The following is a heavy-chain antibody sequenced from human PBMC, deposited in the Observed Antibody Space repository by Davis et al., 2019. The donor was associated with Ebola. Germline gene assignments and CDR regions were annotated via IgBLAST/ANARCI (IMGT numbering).Heavy chain of an antibody. J-gene: IGHJ4*02. V-gene: IGHV4-34*01. Sequence: PSETLSLTCAVYGGSFSGYYWSWIRQPPGKGLEWIGEINHSGSTNYNPSLKSRVTISVDTSKNQFSLKLSSVTAADTAVYYCARGRYLDYWGQGTLVTASS. CDR1: GGSFSGYY. CDR2: INHSGST. CDR3: ARGRYLDY.